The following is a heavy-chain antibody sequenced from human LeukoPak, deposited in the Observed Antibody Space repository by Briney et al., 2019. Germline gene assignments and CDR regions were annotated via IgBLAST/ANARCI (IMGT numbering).Heavy chain of an antibody. CDR2: ITWNSDFT. CDR1: GFSFDDYA. J-gene: IGHJ5*02. CDR3: TKDVADYVWGDYRHFDI. V-gene: IGHV3-9*01. Sequence: GGSLRLSCSGTGFSFDDYAMHWVRQSPRKGLEWVAGITWNSDFTALADSVKGRFSISRDNANNSVFLHMNSLTADDTAVYYCTKDVADYVWGDYRHFDIWGQGTLVTVSA. D-gene: IGHD3-16*02.